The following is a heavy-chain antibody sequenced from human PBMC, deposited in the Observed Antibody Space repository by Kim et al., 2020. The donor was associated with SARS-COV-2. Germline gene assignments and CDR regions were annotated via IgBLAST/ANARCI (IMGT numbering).Heavy chain of an antibody. CDR3: GNGFPMLDY. Sequence: GGSLRLSCAASGFTFSSYAMHWVRQAPGKGLEWVAVISYDGSNKYYADSVKGRFTISRDNSKNTLYLQMNSLRAEDTAVYYCGNGFPMLDYWGQGTLVTVSS. V-gene: IGHV3-30*04. CDR2: ISYDGSNK. CDR1: GFTFSSYA. D-gene: IGHD2-2*01. J-gene: IGHJ4*02.